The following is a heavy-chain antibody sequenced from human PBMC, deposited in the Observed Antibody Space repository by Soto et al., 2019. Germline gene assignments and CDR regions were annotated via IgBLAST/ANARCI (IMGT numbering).Heavy chain of an antibody. CDR2: IEGDGNKQ. CDR1: GSRFSYYW. CDR3: TTVSEY. V-gene: IGHV3-7*01. J-gene: IGHJ4*02. Sequence: EVQLVESGGGLVQPGGSLRLSCAASGSRFSYYWMSWVRQAPGKGLEWMATIEGDGNKQYYVDSVKGRFTISRDNARNSMYLQMNSLRAEDTAVYYCTTVSEYWGPGTVVTVSS.